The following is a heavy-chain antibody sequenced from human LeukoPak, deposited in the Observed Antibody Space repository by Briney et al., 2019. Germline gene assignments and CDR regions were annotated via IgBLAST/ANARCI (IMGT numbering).Heavy chain of an antibody. CDR3: AREGSAFDI. Sequence: SETLSLTCTVSGGSISSYSWSWIRQPAGKGLEWIGRIFASGSTKYNPSLKSRVTMSVETSKNQFSLKLSSATAADTAVYYCAREGSAFDIWGQGTMVTVSS. V-gene: IGHV4-4*07. CDR1: GGSISSYS. J-gene: IGHJ3*02. CDR2: IFASGST.